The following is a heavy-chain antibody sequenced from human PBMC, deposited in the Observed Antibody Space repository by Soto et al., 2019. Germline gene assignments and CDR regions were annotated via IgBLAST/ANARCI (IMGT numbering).Heavy chain of an antibody. Sequence: PAGCLSLSCSASGFTFSSYAMSWIPQAPKKKLEWVSYISSSGSTIYYADSVKGRFTISRDNAKNSLYLQMNSLRAEDTVVYYCARDPLVVVAEDYFDYCGHGTLVIVSS. V-gene: IGHV3-11*01. J-gene: IGHJ4*01. CDR2: ISSSGSTI. CDR1: GFTFSSYA. CDR3: ARDPLVVVAEDYFDY. D-gene: IGHD2-15*01.